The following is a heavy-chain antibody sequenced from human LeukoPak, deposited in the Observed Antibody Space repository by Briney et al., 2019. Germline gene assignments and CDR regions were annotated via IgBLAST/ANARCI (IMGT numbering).Heavy chain of an antibody. CDR1: GFSLSTGGVG. J-gene: IGHJ5*02. D-gene: IGHD3-3*01. V-gene: IGHV2-5*01. CDR3: APTPMITIFGVVIMSWFDP. CDR2: IYWNDDK. Sequence: SGPTLVNRTQTLTLTCTFSGFSLSTGGVGVAWIRQPPGKALKCLALIYWNDDKRYSPSLKKSLTITKDTFNNPVVLTITNMDPVDTATYYCAPTPMITIFGVVIMSWFDPWGQGTPVTVSS.